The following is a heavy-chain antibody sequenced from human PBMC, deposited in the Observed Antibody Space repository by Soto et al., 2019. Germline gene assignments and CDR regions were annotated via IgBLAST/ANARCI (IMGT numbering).Heavy chain of an antibody. Sequence: SLRLSCAASGFLFSTYGMHCCRHSPVPLLDLMAVISNDGRIKYHSDSVNCRFTISXDXXXXTLFLQMNSLRVEDTAECYCATLGSTAETASKXYYYSCM. CDR2: ISNDGRIK. CDR3: ATLGSTAETASKXYYYSCM. V-gene: IGHV3-30*03. CDR1: GFLFSTYG. J-gene: IGHJ6*01. D-gene: IGHD1-26*01.